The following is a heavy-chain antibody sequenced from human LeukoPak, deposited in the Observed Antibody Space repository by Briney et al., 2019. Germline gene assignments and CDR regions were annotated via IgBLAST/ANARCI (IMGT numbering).Heavy chain of an antibody. D-gene: IGHD3-9*01. Sequence: SETLSLTCTVSGGSISSSSYYWGWIRQPPGKGLEWIGSIYYSGSTYYNPSLKSRVTISVDTSKNQFSLKLSSVTAADTAVYYCARMSGEILTPLWGQGTLVTVSS. CDR1: GGSISSSSYY. CDR3: ARMSGEILTPL. V-gene: IGHV4-39*01. J-gene: IGHJ4*02. CDR2: IYYSGST.